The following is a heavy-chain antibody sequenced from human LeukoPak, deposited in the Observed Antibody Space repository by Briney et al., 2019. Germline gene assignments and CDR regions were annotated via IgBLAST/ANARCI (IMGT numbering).Heavy chain of an antibody. D-gene: IGHD2-2*01. V-gene: IGHV5-51*01. CDR3: ARLGDCSSTSCRATPYYYYYMDV. J-gene: IGHJ6*03. CDR2: IYPGDSDT. CDR1: GYSFTSYW. Sequence: GESLKISCKDSGYSFTSYWIAWVRQMPGKGLEWMGIIYPGDSDTRYSPSFQGLVTISADKSISTAYLQWSSLKASDTAMYYCARLGDCSSTSCRATPYYYYYMDVWGKGTTVTVSS.